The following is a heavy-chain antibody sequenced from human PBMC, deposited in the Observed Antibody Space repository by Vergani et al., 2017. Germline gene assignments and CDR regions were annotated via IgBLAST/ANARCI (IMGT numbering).Heavy chain of an antibody. D-gene: IGHD1-20*01. CDR2: IWYDGSNK. J-gene: IGHJ6*02. V-gene: IGHV3-33*01. CDR3: ARKGITGKDYYYYYGMDV. Sequence: QVQLVESGGGVVQPGRSLRLSCAASGFTFSSYGMHWVRQAPGKGLEWVAVIWYDGSNKYYADSMKGRFTISRDNSKNTLYLQMNSLRAEDTAVYYCARKGITGKDYYYYYGMDVWGQGTTVTVSS. CDR1: GFTFSSYG.